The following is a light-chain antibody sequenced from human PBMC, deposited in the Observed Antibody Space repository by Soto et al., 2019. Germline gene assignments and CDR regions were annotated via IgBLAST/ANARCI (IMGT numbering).Light chain of an antibody. CDR3: RQSYSTQYT. Sequence: DIQMTQSPSSLSASVGDRVTITGRVSQSISSYLNVYQNKPGKAPKLLIYAASSLQSRVPSRFSGSGSGTDFTLTISSLQPEDFATYYCRQSYSTQYTFGQAKHLDIK. CDR2: AAS. J-gene: IGKJ2*01. CDR1: QSISSY. V-gene: IGKV1-39*01.